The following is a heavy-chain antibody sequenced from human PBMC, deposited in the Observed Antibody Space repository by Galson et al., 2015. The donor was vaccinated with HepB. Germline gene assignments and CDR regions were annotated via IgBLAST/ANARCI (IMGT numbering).Heavy chain of an antibody. V-gene: IGHV4-30-4*01. Sequence: TLSLTCTVSGGSITSGDYNWSWIRQPPGKGLEWIGYICYSGSTYYNPSLKSRLTMSVDTSKNRLSLKLSSVTAADTAVYYCARTVLVTALFYFDYWGQGTLVTVSS. CDR2: ICYSGST. J-gene: IGHJ4*02. CDR3: ARTVLVTALFYFDY. D-gene: IGHD2-21*02. CDR1: GGSITSGDYN.